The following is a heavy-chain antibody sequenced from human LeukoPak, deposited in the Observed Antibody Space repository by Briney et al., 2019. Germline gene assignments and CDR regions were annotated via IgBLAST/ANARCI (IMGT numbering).Heavy chain of an antibody. Sequence: SVNVSCKASGATFSSYATSWVRQAPGLGLEWMRGIIPIFGTASNSKKLHGRGTITPAGSTTPAYNEICNLTSDDPSVYYCANGAFDIWGQGTMVTVSS. V-gene: IGHV1-69*13. CDR1: GATFSSYA. CDR2: IIPIFGTA. CDR3: ANGAFDI. J-gene: IGHJ3*02.